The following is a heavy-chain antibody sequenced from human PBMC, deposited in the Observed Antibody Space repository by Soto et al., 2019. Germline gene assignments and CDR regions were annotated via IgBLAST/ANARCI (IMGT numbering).Heavy chain of an antibody. J-gene: IGHJ4*02. Sequence: QVQLVGSGGGVVQPGRSLRLSCAASGFTFSSYGMHWVRQAPGKGLEWVAVIWYDGSNKYYADSVKGRFTISRDNSKNTLYLQMNSLRAEDTAVYYCARDSGSSFDYWGQGTLATVSS. V-gene: IGHV3-33*01. CDR2: IWYDGSNK. CDR1: GFTFSSYG. CDR3: ARDSGSSFDY. D-gene: IGHD6-6*01.